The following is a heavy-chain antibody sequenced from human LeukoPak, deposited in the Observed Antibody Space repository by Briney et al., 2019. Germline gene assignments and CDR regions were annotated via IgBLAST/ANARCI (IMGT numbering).Heavy chain of an antibody. J-gene: IGHJ4*02. V-gene: IGHV1-8*01. D-gene: IGHD3-10*01. Sequence: GASVKVSCKASVYTFTSYDINWVRQATGQGLEWMGWMNPNSGNTGYAQKFQGRVTMTRNTSISTAYMELSSLRSEDTAVYYCASGGSMVRGVNEDYWGQGTLGTVSS. CDR3: ASGGSMVRGVNEDY. CDR1: VYTFTSYD. CDR2: MNPNSGNT.